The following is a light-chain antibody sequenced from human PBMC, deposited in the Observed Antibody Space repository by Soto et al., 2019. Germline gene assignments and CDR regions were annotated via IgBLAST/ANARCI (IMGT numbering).Light chain of an antibody. J-gene: IGKJ2*01. CDR2: GAS. V-gene: IGKV3-20*01. Sequence: EIVLTQSPGTLSLSPGERATLSCRASQSVSSNYLAWYQQRPGQAPRLLIYGASNRANGIPDRFSGSGSGIDFTLTISRLEPADFAVYYCQQYGTSPYTFGQGTKLEI. CDR3: QQYGTSPYT. CDR1: QSVSSNY.